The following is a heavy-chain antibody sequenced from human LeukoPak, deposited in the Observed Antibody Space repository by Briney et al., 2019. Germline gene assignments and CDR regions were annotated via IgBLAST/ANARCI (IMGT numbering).Heavy chain of an antibody. J-gene: IGHJ4*02. D-gene: IGHD1-1*01. CDR1: GLDFSGYA. Sequence: GGSLRLSCAASGLDFSGYALHWVRQAPGQGLEWVAVISNDGINKYYADSVKGRFPISRDNSKNTLYLQMNSLRLEDTAIYYCTRVGTGTPHFDYWGQGTLVTVSS. CDR3: TRVGTGTPHFDY. V-gene: IGHV3-30*04. CDR2: ISNDGINK.